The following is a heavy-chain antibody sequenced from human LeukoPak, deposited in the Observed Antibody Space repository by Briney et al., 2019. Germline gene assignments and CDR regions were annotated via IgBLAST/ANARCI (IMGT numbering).Heavy chain of an antibody. CDR1: GASISNYY. Sequence: SETLSLTCNVSGASISNYYWTWIRQPPGKGLEWIGYIYYTGSSSYNPSLRSRVTISIDTSKNQFSLKLNSVTAADTAVYYCARGYDSGGYNDYSFDYWGQGTLVTVSS. D-gene: IGHD3-22*01. J-gene: IGHJ4*02. CDR3: ARGYDSGGYNDYSFDY. CDR2: IYYTGSS. V-gene: IGHV4-59*12.